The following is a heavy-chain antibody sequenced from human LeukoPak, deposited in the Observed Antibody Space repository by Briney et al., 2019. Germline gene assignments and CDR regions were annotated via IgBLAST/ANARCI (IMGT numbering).Heavy chain of an antibody. CDR3: AHWGSSGRFDY. CDR2: ISGSGGST. CDR1: GFTFAGYA. V-gene: IGHV3-23*01. D-gene: IGHD6-6*01. J-gene: IGHJ4*02. Sequence: PGGSLRLSCAASGFTFAGYAMTWVRRAPGKGLEWVSLISGSGGSTYYADVVKGRFTISRDNSTNALYLRMNSLRAEDTAVYYCAHWGSSGRFDYWGQGTLVTVSS.